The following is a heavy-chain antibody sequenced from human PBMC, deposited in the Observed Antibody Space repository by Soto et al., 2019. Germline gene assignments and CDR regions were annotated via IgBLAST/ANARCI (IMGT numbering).Heavy chain of an antibody. Sequence: EVQLVESGGGLIQPGGSLRLSCAASGFTVSSNYMSWVRQAPGKGLEWVSVIYSGRSTYYADSVRGRCTIARDTSTNTLYLQMNRLRAEETAGYYCARDLVESGYPEYFQHWGQGTLVTVSS. CDR1: GFTVSSNY. V-gene: IGHV3-53*01. D-gene: IGHD3-22*01. J-gene: IGHJ1*01. CDR3: ARDLVESGYPEYFQH. CDR2: IYSGRST.